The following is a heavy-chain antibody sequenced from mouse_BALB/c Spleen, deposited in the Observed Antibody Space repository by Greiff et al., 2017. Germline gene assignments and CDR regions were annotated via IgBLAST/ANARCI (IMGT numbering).Heavy chain of an antibody. Sequence: EVMLVESGGGLVKPGGSLKLSCAASGFTFSSYGMSWVRQTPDKRLEWVATISSGGSYTYYPDSVKGRFTISRDTAKNTLYLQMSSLKSEDTAMYYCARTGGYAMDYWGQGTSVTVSS. CDR2: ISSGGSYT. CDR3: ARTGGYAMDY. CDR1: GFTFSSYG. J-gene: IGHJ4*01. V-gene: IGHV5-6*03.